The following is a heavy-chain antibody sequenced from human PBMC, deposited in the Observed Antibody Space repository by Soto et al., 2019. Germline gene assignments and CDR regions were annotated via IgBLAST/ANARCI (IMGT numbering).Heavy chain of an antibody. Sequence: SETLSLTCSFSCGSIIGSYWSWIRQSPGKGLEWLGYVYYTGSTNYSPSLRSRVSISVDTSKNEFSLRLSSVTAAVTAVYFCARSVAVPGAHIDYWGQGTQVTVSS. V-gene: IGHV4-59*01. CDR1: CGSIIGSY. J-gene: IGHJ4*02. D-gene: IGHD6-19*01. CDR2: VYYTGST. CDR3: ARSVAVPGAHIDY.